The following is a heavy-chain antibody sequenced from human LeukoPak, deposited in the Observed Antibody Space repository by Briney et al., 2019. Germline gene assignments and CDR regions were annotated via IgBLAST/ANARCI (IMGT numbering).Heavy chain of an antibody. CDR1: GFTFSTYA. D-gene: IGHD1-26*01. Sequence: GGSLRLSCAASGFTFSTYAIHWVRRAPGKGLEWVAVISYDGSNTYYADSVKGRSTISRDNSKNTLYLQMTSLRAEDTAVYYCARDSGAGWELPKYYLDYWGQGTLVTVSS. CDR2: ISYDGSNT. CDR3: ARDSGAGWELPKYYLDY. J-gene: IGHJ4*02. V-gene: IGHV3-30-3*01.